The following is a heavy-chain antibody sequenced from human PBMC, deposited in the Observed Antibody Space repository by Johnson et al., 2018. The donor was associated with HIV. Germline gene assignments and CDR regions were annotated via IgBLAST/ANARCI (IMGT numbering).Heavy chain of an antibody. Sequence: QVQLVESGGGVVQPGRSLRLSCAGSGITFSSSVLVYTGYGSKKYYADAVQGRFTISRDNSKNTLFLQMGSLRAEDMAVYYCARRAHDAFDIWGQGTMVTVSS. J-gene: IGHJ3*02. V-gene: IGHV3-30*15. CDR3: ARRAHDAFDI. CDR2: GSKK. CDR1: GITFSSSV.